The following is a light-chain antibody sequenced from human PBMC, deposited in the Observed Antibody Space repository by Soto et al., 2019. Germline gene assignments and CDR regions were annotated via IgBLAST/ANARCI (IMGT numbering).Light chain of an antibody. CDR3: ATWHDSFYV. J-gene: IGLJ1*01. V-gene: IGLV1-44*01. CDR1: TSDIGTNA. Sequence: QSVLTQPPSASGTPGQRVTVSCYGSTSDIGTNAVNWFQHLPGTAPRLLIYTNNQRPSGVPDRFSGSKSGTSASLAIGGLQSEDEADYYCATWHDSFYVFGTGTKLTVL. CDR2: TNN.